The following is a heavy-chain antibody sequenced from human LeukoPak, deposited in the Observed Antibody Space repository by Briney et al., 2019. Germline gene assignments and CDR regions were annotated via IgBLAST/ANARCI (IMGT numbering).Heavy chain of an antibody. CDR2: INWNGTYT. CDR1: GFTFDDYG. D-gene: IGHD3-22*01. J-gene: IGHJ4*02. V-gene: IGHV3-20*04. CDR3: VRRQGSGYCFGIDY. Sequence: PGGSLRLSCAASGFTFDDYGMSWVRQAPGKGLEWVSGINWNGTYTYYADSVKGRFTISRDNAKNSLYLQMNSLRAEDTALYYCVRRQGSGYCFGIDYWGQGTLVTVSS.